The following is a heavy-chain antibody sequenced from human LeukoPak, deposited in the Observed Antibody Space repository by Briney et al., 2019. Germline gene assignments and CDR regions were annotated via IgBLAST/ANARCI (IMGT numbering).Heavy chain of an antibody. CDR2: MYSGGDT. CDR1: GFTVSDNY. D-gene: IGHD6-13*01. Sequence: PGGSLRLSCADSGFTVSDNYMRWVRQGPGKGLEWASVMYSGGDTYYANSVKGRFTFSRDISKNTLYLQMNGLRTDDTAMYYCARDAPQVPAAGVLASWGQGTLVTVSS. CDR3: ARDAPQVPAAGVLAS. V-gene: IGHV3-53*01. J-gene: IGHJ5*02.